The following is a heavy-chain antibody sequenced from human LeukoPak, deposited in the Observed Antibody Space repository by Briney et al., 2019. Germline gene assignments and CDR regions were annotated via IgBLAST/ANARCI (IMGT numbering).Heavy chain of an antibody. CDR3: ARLSSWEAADPYYMDV. CDR2: IYTSGST. V-gene: IGHV4-4*09. CDR1: GGSISSYY. D-gene: IGHD6-13*01. Sequence: SETLSLTCTVSGGSISSYYWSWIRQPPGKGLEWIGYIYTSGSTNYNPSLKSRVTISVDTSKNQFSLKLSSVTAADTAVYYCARLSSWEAADPYYMDVWGKGTTVTVSS. J-gene: IGHJ6*03.